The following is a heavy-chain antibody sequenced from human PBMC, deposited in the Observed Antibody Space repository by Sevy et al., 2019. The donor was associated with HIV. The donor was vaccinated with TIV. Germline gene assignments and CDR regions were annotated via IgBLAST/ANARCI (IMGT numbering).Heavy chain of an antibody. D-gene: IGHD2-8*01. Sequence: GGSLRLSCAASGFTFSKCSMSWGRQPPAKGLEWVSTLSFGCGEINYDDSVKGRFTISRDNSKSSVYLQMNNLRPEDTAVYYCAREGCTKPHDYWGQGTLVTVSS. CDR1: GFTFSKCS. V-gene: IGHV3-23*01. CDR2: LSFGCGEI. CDR3: AREGCTKPHDY. J-gene: IGHJ4*02.